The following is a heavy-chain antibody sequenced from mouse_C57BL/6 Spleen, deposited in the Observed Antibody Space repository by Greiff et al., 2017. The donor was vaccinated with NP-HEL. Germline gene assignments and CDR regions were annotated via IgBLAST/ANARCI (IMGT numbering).Heavy chain of an antibody. D-gene: IGHD1-1*01. J-gene: IGHJ2*01. CDR3: APSYYYGSSYSDY. V-gene: IGHV1-80*01. Sequence: VQLQQSGAELVKPGASVKISCKASGYAFSSYWMNWVKQRPGKGLEWIGQIYPGDGDTNYNGKFKGKATLTADKSSSTAYMQLSSLTSEDSAVYFCAPSYYYGSSYSDYWGQGTTLTVSS. CDR1: GYAFSSYW. CDR2: IYPGDGDT.